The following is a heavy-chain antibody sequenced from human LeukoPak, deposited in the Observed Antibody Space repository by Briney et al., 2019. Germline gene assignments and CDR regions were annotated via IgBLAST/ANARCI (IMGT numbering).Heavy chain of an antibody. D-gene: IGHD2-2*01. V-gene: IGHV3-30-3*01. CDR3: ARSRIVVVPAAKGSHYYYGMDV. CDR1: GFTFSSYA. CDR2: ISYDGSNK. Sequence: GGSLRLSCAASGFTFSSYAMPWVRQAPGKGLEWVAVISYDGSNKYYADSVKGRFTISRDNSKNTLYLQMNSLRAEDTAVYYCARSRIVVVPAAKGSHYYYGMDVWGQGTTVTVSS. J-gene: IGHJ6*02.